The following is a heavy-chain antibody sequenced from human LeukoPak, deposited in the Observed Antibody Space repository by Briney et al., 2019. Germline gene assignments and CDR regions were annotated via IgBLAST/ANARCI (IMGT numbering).Heavy chain of an antibody. V-gene: IGHV3-7*01. CDR3: ARNKGWELPAELDS. Sequence: GGSLRLSCAASGFTFKNSWMSWVRQAPGKGLEWVANIKQDGGEKYYVDSVKGRFTISRDDAKTSVYLQMNSLRAEDTAVYYCARNKGWELPAELDSWGQGTLVTVSS. CDR1: GFTFKNSW. D-gene: IGHD2-15*01. CDR2: IKQDGGEK. J-gene: IGHJ4*02.